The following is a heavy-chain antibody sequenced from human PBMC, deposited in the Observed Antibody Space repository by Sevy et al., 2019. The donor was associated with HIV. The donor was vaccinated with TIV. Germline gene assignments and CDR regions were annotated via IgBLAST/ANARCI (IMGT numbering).Heavy chain of an antibody. CDR1: GGSFSGYY. CDR3: ARAKVAATDY. Sequence: SETLSLTCAVYGGSFSGYYWSWIRQPPGKGLEWIGEINRSGSTNCNPSLKSRVTISVDTSKNQFSLKLSSVTAADTAVYYCARAKVAATDYWGQGTLVTVSS. CDR2: INRSGST. J-gene: IGHJ4*02. V-gene: IGHV4-34*01. D-gene: IGHD6-19*01.